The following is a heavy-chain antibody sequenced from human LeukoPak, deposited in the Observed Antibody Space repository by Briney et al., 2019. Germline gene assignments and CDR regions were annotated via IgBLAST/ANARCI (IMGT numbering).Heavy chain of an antibody. CDR3: ARGTGGNQDFDY. J-gene: IGHJ4*02. Sequence: SETLSLTCTVSGGSISSGDYYWSWIRQPPGKGLEWIGSIYYSGSTYYNPSLKSRVTISVDTSKNQFSLKLSSVTAADTAVYYCARGTGGNQDFDYWGQGTLVTVSS. CDR1: GGSISSGDYY. V-gene: IGHV4-39*01. D-gene: IGHD1-14*01. CDR2: IYYSGST.